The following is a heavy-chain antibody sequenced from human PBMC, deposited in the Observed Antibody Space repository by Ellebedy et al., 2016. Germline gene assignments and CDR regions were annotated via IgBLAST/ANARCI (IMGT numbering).Heavy chain of an antibody. V-gene: IGHV3-21*01. CDR2: ISSSSSYI. CDR3: ARESSDAFDI. Sequence: GGSLRLXXAASGFTFSSYWMSWVRQAPGKGLEWVSSISSSSSYIYYADSVKGRFTISRDNAKNSLYLQMNSLRAEDTAVYYCARESSDAFDIWGQGTMVTVSS. J-gene: IGHJ3*02. CDR1: GFTFSSYW.